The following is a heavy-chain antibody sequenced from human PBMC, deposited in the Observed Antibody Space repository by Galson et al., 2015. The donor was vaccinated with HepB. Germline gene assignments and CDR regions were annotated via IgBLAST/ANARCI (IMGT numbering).Heavy chain of an antibody. V-gene: IGHV1-69*10. Sequence: SVKVSCKASGCTFSSYAISWVRQAPGQGLEWMGGIIPIFGIANYAQKFQGRVTITADKSTSTAYMELSSLRSEDTAVYYCARAAVPAAIQTHFAYWGQGTLVTVSS. CDR2: IIPIFGIA. CDR3: ARAAVPAAIQTHFAY. D-gene: IGHD2-2*01. CDR1: GCTFSSYA. J-gene: IGHJ4*02.